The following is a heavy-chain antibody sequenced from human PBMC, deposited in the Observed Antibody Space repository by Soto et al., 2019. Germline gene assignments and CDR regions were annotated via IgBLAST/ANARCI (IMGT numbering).Heavy chain of an antibody. CDR3: ARDDAFANENAFDL. CDR2: ISPK. D-gene: IGHD1-1*01. V-gene: IGHV3-33*01. CDR1: GFSFRTYC. J-gene: IGHJ3*01. Sequence: GGSLRLSCAVSGFSFRTYCFHWVRQPPGKGLQWVAVISPKGHSDSVEGRFTISRDNSKDTLYLQMNNLRAEDTAVYYCARDDAFANENAFDLWGQGTKVTVS.